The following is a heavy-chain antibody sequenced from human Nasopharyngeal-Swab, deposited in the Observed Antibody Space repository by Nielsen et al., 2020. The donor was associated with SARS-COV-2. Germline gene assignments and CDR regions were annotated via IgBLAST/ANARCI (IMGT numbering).Heavy chain of an antibody. V-gene: IGHV1-69*13. CDR1: GGTFSSYA. D-gene: IGHD2-2*01. J-gene: IGHJ4*02. Sequence: SVKVSCKASGGTFSSYAISWVRQAPGQGLEWMGGIIPIFGTANYAQKFQGRVTITADESTSTAYMELSSPRSEDTAVYYCARPAEYCSSTSCYLDYWGQGTLVTVSS. CDR2: IIPIFGTA. CDR3: ARPAEYCSSTSCYLDY.